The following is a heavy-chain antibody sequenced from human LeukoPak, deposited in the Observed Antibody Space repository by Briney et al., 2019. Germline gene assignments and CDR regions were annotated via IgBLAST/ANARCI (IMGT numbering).Heavy chain of an antibody. D-gene: IGHD3-22*01. CDR3: ARVPEGLDSSGCFDY. J-gene: IGHJ4*02. CDR2: FDPEDGET. Sequence: ASVKVSCKVSGYTLTELSMHWVRQAPGKGLEWMGGFDPEDGETIYAQKFQGRVTMTEDTSTDTAYMELSSLRSEDTAVYYCARVPEGLDSSGCFDYWGQGTLVTVSS. CDR1: GYTLTELS. V-gene: IGHV1-24*01.